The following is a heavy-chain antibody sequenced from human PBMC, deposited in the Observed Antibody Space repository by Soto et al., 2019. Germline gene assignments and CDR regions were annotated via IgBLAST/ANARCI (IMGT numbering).Heavy chain of an antibody. CDR3: AKTPLVSIALNYFDF. Sequence: GGSLRLSCAASGFSFTSYTMSWVRQAPGKGLEWVSSIGGSGTSTFYTDSVKGRFTISRDNSKNTLYLQMNTLRAEDTAIYYCAKTPLVSIALNYFDFWGQGTLVTVSS. D-gene: IGHD6-13*01. CDR1: GFSFTSYT. V-gene: IGHV3-23*01. J-gene: IGHJ4*02. CDR2: IGGSGTST.